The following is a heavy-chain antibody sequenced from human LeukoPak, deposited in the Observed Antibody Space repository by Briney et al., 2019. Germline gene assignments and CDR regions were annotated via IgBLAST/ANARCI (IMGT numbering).Heavy chain of an antibody. J-gene: IGHJ4*02. CDR3: ATDGADTAMATDY. Sequence: SETLSLTCAVSGYSISSGYYWGWIRQPPGKGLEWIGSIYHSGSTYYNPSLKSRVTISVDTSKNQFSLKLSSVTAADTAVYYCATDGADTAMATDYWGQGTLVTVSS. D-gene: IGHD5-18*01. V-gene: IGHV4-38-2*02. CDR1: GYSISSGYY. CDR2: IYHSGST.